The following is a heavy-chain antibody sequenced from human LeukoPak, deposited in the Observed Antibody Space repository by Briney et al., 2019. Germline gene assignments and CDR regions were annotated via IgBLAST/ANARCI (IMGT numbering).Heavy chain of an antibody. CDR3: ARGYSIIWYDPNYRHDGGPSFDY. D-gene: IGHD6-13*01. CDR1: GGSISSGGYS. CDR2: IYHSGST. Sequence: SETLSLTCAVSGGSISSGGYSWSWIRQPPEKGLEWIGYIYHSGSTYSNPSLKSRVTISVDRSKDQFSLSLSSVTAADTAVYYCARGYSIIWYDPNYRHDGGPSFDYWGQGTLVTVSS. J-gene: IGHJ4*02. V-gene: IGHV4-30-2*01.